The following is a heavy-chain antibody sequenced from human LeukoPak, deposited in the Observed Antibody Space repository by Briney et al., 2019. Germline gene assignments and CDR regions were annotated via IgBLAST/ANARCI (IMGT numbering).Heavy chain of an antibody. CDR3: ARDLQVGASLDY. Sequence: SETLSLTCTVSGYSISSGYYWGWIRQPPGKGLEWIGSIYHSGSTYYNPSLKSRVTISVDTSKNQFSLKLSSVTAADTAVYYCARDLQVGASLDYWGQGTLVTVSS. V-gene: IGHV4-38-2*02. CDR2: IYHSGST. D-gene: IGHD1-26*01. CDR1: GYSISSGYY. J-gene: IGHJ4*02.